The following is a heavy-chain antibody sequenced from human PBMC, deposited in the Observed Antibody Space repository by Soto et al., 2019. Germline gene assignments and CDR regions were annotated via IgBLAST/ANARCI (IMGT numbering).Heavy chain of an antibody. CDR1: GGSISSSSYY. CDR3: ARLYGSTLFDY. Sequence: SETLSLTCTVSGGSISSSSYYWGWIRQPPGKGLEWIGTIYYSGSTYYNPSLKSRVTISVDTSKNQFSLKLSSVTAADTAVYYCARLYGSTLFDYWGQGTLVTVSS. V-gene: IGHV4-39*01. CDR2: IYYSGST. D-gene: IGHD4-17*01. J-gene: IGHJ4*02.